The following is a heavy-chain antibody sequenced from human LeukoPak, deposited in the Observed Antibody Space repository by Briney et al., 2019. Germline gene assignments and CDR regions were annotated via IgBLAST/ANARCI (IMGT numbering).Heavy chain of an antibody. Sequence: PGGSLRLSCAASGFTFSSYAMSWVRQAPGKGLEWVSAISGSGGSTYYADSVKGRFTISRDNSKNTLYLQMNSLRAEDTAVNYCAKVQQWPVENFDYWGQGTLVTVSS. D-gene: IGHD6-19*01. J-gene: IGHJ4*02. CDR2: ISGSGGST. V-gene: IGHV3-23*01. CDR1: GFTFSSYA. CDR3: AKVQQWPVENFDY.